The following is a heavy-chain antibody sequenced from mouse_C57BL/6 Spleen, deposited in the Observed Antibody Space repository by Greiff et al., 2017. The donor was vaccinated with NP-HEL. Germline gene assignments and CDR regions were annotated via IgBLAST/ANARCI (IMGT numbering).Heavy chain of an antibody. D-gene: IGHD1-1*01. J-gene: IGHJ3*01. V-gene: IGHV1-69*01. Sequence: QVQLQQPGAELVMPGASVKLSCKASGYTFTSYWMHWVKQRPGQGLEWIGEIDPSDSYTNYNQKFKGKSTLTVDKSSSTAYMQLSSLTSEDSAVYYCARNPLDDYGSSYGFAYWGQGTLVTVSA. CDR2: IDPSDSYT. CDR3: ARNPLDDYGSSYGFAY. CDR1: GYTFTSYW.